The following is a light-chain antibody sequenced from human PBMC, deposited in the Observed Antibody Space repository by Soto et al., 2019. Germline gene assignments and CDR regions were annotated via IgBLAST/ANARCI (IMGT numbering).Light chain of an antibody. V-gene: IGLV1-44*01. CDR2: SNN. CDR3: AAWDDSLNALYV. J-gene: IGLJ1*01. Sequence: QSVLTQPPSASGTPGQRVTISCSGSSSNIGCNTVNWYQQLPGTAPKLLIYSNNQRPSGVPDRFSGSKSGTSASLAISGLQSEDEADYYCAAWDDSLNALYVFGTGTKVTVL. CDR1: SSNIGCNT.